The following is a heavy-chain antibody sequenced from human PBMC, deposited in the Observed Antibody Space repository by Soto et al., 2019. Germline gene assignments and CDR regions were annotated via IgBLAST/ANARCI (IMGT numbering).Heavy chain of an antibody. Sequence: QVQLVQSGAEVKKPGASVKLSCKASGYTFTNYYIHWVRQAPGQGLEWMAIINPNGGSTNYVQKFQGRVTLTRDTSTSTVYMDLSSLKSEDTAVYYCARGLAAGDYWGQGTLVTVSS. CDR3: ARGLAAGDY. CDR2: INPNGGST. V-gene: IGHV1-46*01. CDR1: GYTFTNYY. D-gene: IGHD6-13*01. J-gene: IGHJ4*02.